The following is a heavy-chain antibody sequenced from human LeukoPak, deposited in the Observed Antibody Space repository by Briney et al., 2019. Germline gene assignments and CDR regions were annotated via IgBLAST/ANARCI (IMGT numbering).Heavy chain of an antibody. V-gene: IGHV4-59*01. Sequence: PSETLSLTCTVSGGSISSYYWSWIRQPPGKGLEWIGYIYYSGSTNYNPSLKSRVTISVDTSKNQFSLKLSSVTAADTAVYYCARDAAAAGSRLFDYWGQGTLVTVSS. D-gene: IGHD6-13*01. J-gene: IGHJ4*02. CDR3: ARDAAAAGSRLFDY. CDR2: IYYSGST. CDR1: GGSISSYY.